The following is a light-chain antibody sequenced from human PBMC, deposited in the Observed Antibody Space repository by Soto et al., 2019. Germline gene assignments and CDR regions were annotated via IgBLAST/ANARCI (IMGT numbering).Light chain of an antibody. CDR2: EVS. CDR3: SSYTSSSTLEGYV. J-gene: IGLJ1*01. Sequence: QSALTQPASVSGSPGQSITISCTGTSSDVGGYNYVSWYQQHPGKAPKLMIYEVSNRPSGVSNRFAGSKSGNTASLTISGLQAEDEADSYCSSYTSSSTLEGYVFGTGTKLTVL. V-gene: IGLV2-14*01. CDR1: SSDVGGYNY.